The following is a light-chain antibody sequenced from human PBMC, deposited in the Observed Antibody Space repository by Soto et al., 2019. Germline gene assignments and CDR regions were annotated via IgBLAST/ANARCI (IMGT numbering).Light chain of an antibody. J-gene: IGLJ1*01. CDR3: SSFRSGKTDV. Sequence: QSVLTQPASVSGSPGQSITISCTGTSSDVGAYNYVSWYQQHPGKAPKLMISQVNNRPSGFSDRFSGSKSGTTASLTISGLRAEDEADYYCSSFRSGKTDVFGTGTKLTVL. V-gene: IGLV2-14*01. CDR1: SSDVGAYNY. CDR2: QVN.